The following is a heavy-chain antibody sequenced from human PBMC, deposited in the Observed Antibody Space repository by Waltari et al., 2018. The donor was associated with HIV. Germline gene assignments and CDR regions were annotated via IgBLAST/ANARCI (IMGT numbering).Heavy chain of an antibody. CDR3: ATGAIDAFEI. V-gene: IGHV3-74*03. Sequence: EEQLVESGGGLVKPGGSLRLSCAASGFSISNYWMHWVRQAPGKGLECVSFVKIDGVTTKYADSVKGRFTISRDNAKNTVYLQMNSLRAEDTAVYYCATGAIDAFEIWGQGTKVTVSS. D-gene: IGHD1-26*01. CDR1: GFSISNYW. CDR2: VKIDGVTT. J-gene: IGHJ3*02.